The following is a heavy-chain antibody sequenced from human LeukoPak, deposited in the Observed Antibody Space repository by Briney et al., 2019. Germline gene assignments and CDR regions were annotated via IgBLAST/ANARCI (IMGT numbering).Heavy chain of an antibody. J-gene: IGHJ4*02. D-gene: IGHD3-10*01. V-gene: IGHV4-61*02. Sequence: SETLSLTCTVSGGSISSGIYYGSWIRQPAGEGLEWIGRIDTSWSTNYNHSLKSRVTMSVDTSKNHFSLKLSSVTAADTAVYYCARGHYGSGSYYNGEFDYWGQGTLVTVSS. CDR2: IDTSWST. CDR1: GGSISSGIYY. CDR3: ARGHYGSGSYYNGEFDY.